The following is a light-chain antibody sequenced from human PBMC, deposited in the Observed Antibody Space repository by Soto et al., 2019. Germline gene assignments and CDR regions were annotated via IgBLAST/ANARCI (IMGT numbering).Light chain of an antibody. J-gene: IGKJ4*01. CDR1: QSIGSS. CDR3: QQYNNWPLT. CDR2: GAF. V-gene: IGKV3-15*01. Sequence: ETVMTQSPATLSASPGQRAALSCRASQSIGSSLAWYQQRPGQAPRLLIYGAFTRATGIPTRFSGSGSGTEFTLTISSLQSQDFAVYYCQQYNNWPLTFGGGTKVEIK.